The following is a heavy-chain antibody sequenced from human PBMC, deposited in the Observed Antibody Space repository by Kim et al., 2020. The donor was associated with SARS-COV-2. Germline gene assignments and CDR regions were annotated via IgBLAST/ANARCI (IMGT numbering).Heavy chain of an antibody. CDR3: ARSARGGYGSPVWFDP. D-gene: IGHD3-10*01. V-gene: IGHV3-30*04. Sequence: GGSLRLSRAASGFTFSSYAMHWVRQAPGKGLEWVAVISYDGSNKYYADSVKGRFTISRDNSKNTLYLQMNSLRAEDTAVYYCARSARGGYGSPVWFDPWGQGTLVTVSS. CDR1: GFTFSSYA. J-gene: IGHJ5*02. CDR2: ISYDGSNK.